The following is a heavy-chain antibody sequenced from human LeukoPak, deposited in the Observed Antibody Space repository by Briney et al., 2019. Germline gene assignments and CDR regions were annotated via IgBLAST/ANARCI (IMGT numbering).Heavy chain of an antibody. CDR1: GVSFSSYA. D-gene: IGHD3-22*01. J-gene: IGHJ4*02. V-gene: IGHV3-15*07. Sequence: GGSLRLSCAASGVSFSSYAMHWVRQAPGKGLEWVGRIKSKTDGGTTDYAAPVKGRFTISRDDSKNTLYLQMNSLKTEDTAVYYCSTTYYYDSSEGYWGQGTLVTVSS. CDR3: STTYYYDSSEGY. CDR2: IKSKTDGGTT.